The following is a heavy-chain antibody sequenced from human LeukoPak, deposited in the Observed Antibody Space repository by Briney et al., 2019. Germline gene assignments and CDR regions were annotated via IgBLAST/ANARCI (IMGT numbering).Heavy chain of an antibody. V-gene: IGHV4-59*01. CDR1: GGSISSYY. CDR3: ARDKRLVTMVRGVMDYHYYGMDV. J-gene: IGHJ6*02. D-gene: IGHD3-10*01. Sequence: SETLSLTCTASGGSISSYYWSWIRQPPGKGLEWIGYIYYSGSTNYNPSLKSRVTISVDTSKNQFSLKLSSVTAADTAVYYCARDKRLVTMVRGVMDYHYYGMDVWGQGTTVTVSS. CDR2: IYYSGST.